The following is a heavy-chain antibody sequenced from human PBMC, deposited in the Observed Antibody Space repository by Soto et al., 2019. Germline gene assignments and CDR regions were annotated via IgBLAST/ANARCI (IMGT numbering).Heavy chain of an antibody. CDR2: ISDDGSNK. CDR1: GFTFNTDT. J-gene: IGHJ4*02. CDR3: AREAIYYDTSGFSLYYFDY. D-gene: IGHD3-22*01. V-gene: IGHV3-30-3*01. Sequence: GGSLRLSCAASGFTFNTDTMHWVRQAPGKGLEWVALISDDGSNKHYADSVKGRFSISRDNSKNTLYLQLNSLRPEDTAVYYCAREAIYYDTSGFSLYYFDYWGQGSLVTVSS.